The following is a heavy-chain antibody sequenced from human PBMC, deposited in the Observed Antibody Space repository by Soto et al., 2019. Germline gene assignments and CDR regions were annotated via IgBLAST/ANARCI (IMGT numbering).Heavy chain of an antibody. CDR2: ISAYNGNT. CDR1: GYTFTSYG. Sequence: QVPLVQSGAEVKKPGASVKVSCKASGYTFTSYGISWVRQAPGQGLEWMGWISAYNGNTNYAQKLQGRVTMTTDTSTSTAYMELRSLRSDDTAVYYCASHYYGSGSYYPFDYWGQGTLVTVSS. J-gene: IGHJ4*02. D-gene: IGHD3-10*01. V-gene: IGHV1-18*01. CDR3: ASHYYGSGSYYPFDY.